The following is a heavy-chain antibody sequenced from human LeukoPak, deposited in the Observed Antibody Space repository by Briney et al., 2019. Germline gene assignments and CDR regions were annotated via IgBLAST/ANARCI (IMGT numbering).Heavy chain of an antibody. D-gene: IGHD3-22*01. J-gene: IGHJ5*02. CDR2: IIPIFGTA. CDR1: GGTFSSYD. V-gene: IGHV1-69*05. Sequence: VASVKVSCKASGGTFSSYDISWVRQAPGQGLEWMGRIIPIFGTANYAQKFQGSATITTDESTSTAYMELSSLRSEDTAVYYCAREAIYYDSSGYYSPLNWFDPWGQGTLVTVSS. CDR3: AREAIYYDSSGYYSPLNWFDP.